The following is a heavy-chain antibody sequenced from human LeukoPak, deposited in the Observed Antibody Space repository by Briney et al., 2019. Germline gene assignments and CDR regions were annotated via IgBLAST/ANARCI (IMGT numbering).Heavy chain of an antibody. D-gene: IGHD6-19*01. CDR1: GGSITGYY. Sequence: SETLSLTCAVYGGSITGYYWSWIRQTPGRGLEWVGEIHYTGATSYNPSLKSRVTISVDTSKNQFSLKLSSVTAADTAVYYCARDGYSSGWRRAEYFQHWGQGTLVTVSS. J-gene: IGHJ1*01. V-gene: IGHV4-34*01. CDR2: IHYTGAT. CDR3: ARDGYSSGWRRAEYFQH.